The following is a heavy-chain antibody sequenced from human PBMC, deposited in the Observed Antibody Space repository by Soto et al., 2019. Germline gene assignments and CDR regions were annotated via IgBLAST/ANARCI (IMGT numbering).Heavy chain of an antibody. D-gene: IGHD6-19*01. CDR2: IRNKTYGGTT. CDR3: TRAVAGTFSPYYFDC. V-gene: IGHV3-49*03. J-gene: IGHJ4*02. Sequence: SLRLSFTTSEFTFGDYTMSWFPQAPGKGLEWVGFIRNKTYGGTTEYAASVKGRFTISRDDSKNIAYLQLNSLKTEDTAVYYCTRAVAGTFSPYYFDCWGQGALVTVSS. CDR1: EFTFGDYT.